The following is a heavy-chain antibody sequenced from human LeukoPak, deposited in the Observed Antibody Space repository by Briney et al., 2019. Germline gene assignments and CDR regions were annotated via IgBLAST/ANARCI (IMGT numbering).Heavy chain of an antibody. CDR2: NWHGNT. D-gene: IGHD3-22*01. CDR3: VKALSYERSGSVFEY. CDR1: GCTFEEYT. V-gene: IGHV3-43*01. J-gene: IGHJ4*02. Sequence: GGPLRLSCAASGCTFEEYTMYWLRHSPGKTGEGLSLNWHGNTYYRDSLKGRFTISRDDSKDSLYLQINTLRSGDTAFYYCVKALSYERSGSVFEYWGQGTLVTVSS.